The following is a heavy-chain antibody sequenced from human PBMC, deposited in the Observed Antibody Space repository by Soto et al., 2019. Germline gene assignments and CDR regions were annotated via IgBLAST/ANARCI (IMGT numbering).Heavy chain of an antibody. CDR2: ISWNSGSI. D-gene: IGHD1-26*01. CDR3: AKDISGRGSFYYYYGMDV. V-gene: IGHV3-9*01. CDR1: GFTFDDYA. J-gene: IGHJ6*01. Sequence: GGSLRLSCAASGFTFDDYAMHWVRQAPGKGLEWVSGISWNSGSIGYADSVKARFTISRDNAKSSLSLQMNSLRAEDTAFYYSAKDISGRGSFYYYYGMDVWGQATTATVSS.